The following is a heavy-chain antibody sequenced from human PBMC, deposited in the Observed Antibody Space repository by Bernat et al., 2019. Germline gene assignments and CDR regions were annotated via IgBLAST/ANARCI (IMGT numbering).Heavy chain of an antibody. J-gene: IGHJ6*02. CDR3: ATGSAGYYYYGMDV. D-gene: IGHD4-17*01. CDR2: ISGSGGSP. V-gene: IGHV3-23*01. Sequence: EVQLLESGGGLVQPGGSLRLSCAASGFTFSSYAMSWVRQAPGKGLEWVSAISGSGGSPYNADSVKGRFTISRDCSKNTLYLQMNGLRAEDTAEYYCATGSAGYYYYGMDVWGQGTTVTVSS. CDR1: GFTFSSYA.